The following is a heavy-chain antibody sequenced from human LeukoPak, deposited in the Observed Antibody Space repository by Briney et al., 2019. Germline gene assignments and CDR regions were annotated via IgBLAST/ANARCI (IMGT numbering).Heavy chain of an antibody. J-gene: IGHJ4*02. CDR3: ARGYCTNGVCYLDY. V-gene: IGHV1-69*05. CDR2: IFPIFGTA. D-gene: IGHD2-8*01. CDR1: GGTFSSHA. Sequence: GASVKVSCKASGGTFSSHAISWVRQAPGQGLEWMGRIFPIFGTANYAQKFQGRVTITTDESTSTAYMELSSLRSEDTAVYCCARGYCTNGVCYLDYWGQGTLVTVSS.